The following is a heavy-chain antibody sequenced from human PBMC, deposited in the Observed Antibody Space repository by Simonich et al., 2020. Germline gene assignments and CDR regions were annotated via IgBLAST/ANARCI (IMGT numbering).Heavy chain of an antibody. CDR3: ARGKGWKNAFDI. CDR1: GGSFSGYY. V-gene: IGHV4-34*01. D-gene: IGHD1-1*01. J-gene: IGHJ3*02. CDR2: INHSVST. Sequence: QVQLQQWGAGLLKPSETLSLPCAVYGGSFSGYYWSWIRQPPGKGLEWIGEINHSVSTNYNPSLKSRVTISVDTSKNQFSLKLSSVTAADTAVYYCARGKGWKNAFDIWGQGTMVTVSS.